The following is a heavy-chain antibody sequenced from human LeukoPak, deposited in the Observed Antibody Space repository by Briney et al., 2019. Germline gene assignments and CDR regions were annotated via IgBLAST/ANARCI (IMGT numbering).Heavy chain of an antibody. Sequence: GESLKISCKGSGYSFTSHWIGWVRQMPGKGLEWMGIIYPGDSDTRYSPSFPGQVTISADKSISTAYLQWRSLRASDTAMYYCARRPGAYINWFDPWGQGTLVTVSS. J-gene: IGHJ5*02. D-gene: IGHD7-27*01. CDR1: GYSFTSHW. CDR2: IYPGDSDT. CDR3: ARRPGAYINWFDP. V-gene: IGHV5-51*01.